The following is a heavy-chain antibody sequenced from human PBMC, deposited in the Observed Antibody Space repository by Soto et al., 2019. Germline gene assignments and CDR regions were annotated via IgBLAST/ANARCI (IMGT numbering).Heavy chain of an antibody. CDR2: IYPGDFDT. CDR1: GDTLTSYS. V-gene: IGHV5-51*01. J-gene: IGHJ4*02. CDR3: ERHSGNQHIDS. Sequence: PXGSLKISCKGCGDTLTSYSIGWVRQMPGKGLEWMGIIYPGDFDTRYSPSFQGQVTISADKSISTAYLQWGSLKASDTAVYYCERHSGNQHIDSWGQGTLVTVSS.